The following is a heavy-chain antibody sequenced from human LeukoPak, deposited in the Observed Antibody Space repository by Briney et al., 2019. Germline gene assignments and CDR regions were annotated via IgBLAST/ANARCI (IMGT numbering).Heavy chain of an antibody. CDR1: GFTFSNYI. J-gene: IGHJ3*02. D-gene: IGHD6-19*01. Sequence: GGSLRLSCAASGFTFSNYIIHWVRQAPGKGLEWVAVISYDGSNKYYADSVKGRFTISRDNAKNSLYLELSGLRPEDTAMYFCAKAIAAVAGYDAFDIWGQGTMVTVSS. CDR3: AKAIAAVAGYDAFDI. V-gene: IGHV3-30-3*01. CDR2: ISYDGSNK.